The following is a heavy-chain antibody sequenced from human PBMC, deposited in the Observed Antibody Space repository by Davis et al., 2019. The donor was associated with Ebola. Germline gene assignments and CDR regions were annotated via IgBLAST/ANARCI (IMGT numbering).Heavy chain of an antibody. Sequence: ASVKVSCKASGYTFTGYYMHWVRQAPGQGLEWMGWINPNSGGTNYAQKFQGRVTITADESTSTAYMELGSLRSEDTAVYYCARGDHPIVVVPADHYYYYMDVWGKGTTVTVSS. V-gene: IGHV1-2*02. CDR2: INPNSGGT. J-gene: IGHJ6*03. CDR3: ARGDHPIVVVPADHYYYYMDV. CDR1: GYTFTGYY. D-gene: IGHD2-2*01.